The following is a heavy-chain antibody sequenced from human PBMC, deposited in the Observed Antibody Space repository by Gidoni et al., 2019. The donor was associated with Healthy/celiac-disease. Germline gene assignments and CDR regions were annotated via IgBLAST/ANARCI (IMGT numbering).Heavy chain of an antibody. J-gene: IGHJ3*02. Sequence: EVQLVESGGGLVQPWGSLRLSCAASGFTFSSYSMNWVRQAPGKGLEWVSYISSSSSTIYYADSVKGRFTISRDNAKNSLYLQMNSLRAEDTAVYYCASEHSSGWYGHNDAFDIWGQGTMVTVSS. D-gene: IGHD6-19*01. CDR1: GFTFSSYS. CDR2: ISSSSSTI. V-gene: IGHV3-48*01. CDR3: ASEHSSGWYGHNDAFDI.